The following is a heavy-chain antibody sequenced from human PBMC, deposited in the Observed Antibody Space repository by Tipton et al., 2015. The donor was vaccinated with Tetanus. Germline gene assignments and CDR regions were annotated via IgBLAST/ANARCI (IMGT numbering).Heavy chain of an antibody. CDR1: GGSISSGGYY. J-gene: IGHJ4*02. V-gene: IGHV4-61*08. Sequence: GLVKPSQTLSLTCTVSGGSISSGGYYWSWIRQRPGKGLEWIGDIYSSGTTKYNPSLKSRVTISVDTSKNQLSLRLSSVTAADTAVFYCARSSSWSLNHDTWGQGTLVTVSS. CDR3: ARSSSWSLNHDT. CDR2: IYSSGTT. D-gene: IGHD6-13*01.